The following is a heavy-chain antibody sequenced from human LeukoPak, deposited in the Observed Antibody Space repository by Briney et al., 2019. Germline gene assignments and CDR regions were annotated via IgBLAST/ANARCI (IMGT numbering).Heavy chain of an antibody. J-gene: IGHJ4*02. Sequence: GGSLRLSCAASGFIVSSNYMSWVRQAPGKGLEWVSVIHSAGSTSYADSVKGRFTISRDNSKNTLYLQMNSLTAEDTAVYYCARRRDSSGGKDFDYWGQGTLVTVSS. V-gene: IGHV3-53*01. CDR2: IHSAGST. D-gene: IGHD6-19*01. CDR3: ARRRDSSGGKDFDY. CDR1: GFIVSSNY.